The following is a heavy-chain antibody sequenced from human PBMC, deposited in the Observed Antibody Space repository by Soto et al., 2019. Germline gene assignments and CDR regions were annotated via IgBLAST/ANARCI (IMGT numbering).Heavy chain of an antibody. D-gene: IGHD4-4*01. CDR3: ARRRSYCCNSFADLDP. CDR1: GYSFTNYW. J-gene: IGHJ5*02. CDR2: IYPGDSNI. V-gene: IGHV5-51*01. Sequence: GESLKISCKASGYSFTNYWIGWVRQVSGKGLEWMGIIYPGDSNIRYNPSFQGQVTISADKSINTAYLRWSSLKASDTAMYYCARRRSYCCNSFADLDPWGQGTLVTVSS.